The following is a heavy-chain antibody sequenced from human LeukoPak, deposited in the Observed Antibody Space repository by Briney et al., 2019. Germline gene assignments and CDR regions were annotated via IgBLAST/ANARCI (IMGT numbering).Heavy chain of an antibody. D-gene: IGHD1-26*01. Sequence: TSETLSLTCAVYGGSFSGYYWSWIRQPPGKGLEWIGEIHHSGSTNCNPSLKSRVTISVDTSKNQFSLKLNSVTAADTAVYYCARVEIWGGSFWGYHYYYMDVWGKGTTVTVSS. CDR1: GGSFSGYY. J-gene: IGHJ6*03. V-gene: IGHV4-34*01. CDR2: IHHSGST. CDR3: ARVEIWGGSFWGYHYYYMDV.